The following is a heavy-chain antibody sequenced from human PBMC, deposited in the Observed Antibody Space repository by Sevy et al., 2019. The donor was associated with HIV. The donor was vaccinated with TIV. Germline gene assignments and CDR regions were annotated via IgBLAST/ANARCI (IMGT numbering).Heavy chain of an antibody. D-gene: IGHD1-26*01. Sequence: SETLSLTCTVSGGSITSLYWNWIRQPPGKGLEWIANIYYNGHINYNPSLKSRVTLSLDTSTNQFSLRLSSVTAADTAMYYCAGENAWGRGYSWGQGTPVTVSS. CDR3: AGENAWGRGYS. J-gene: IGHJ4*02. CDR1: GGSITSLY. CDR2: IYYNGHI. V-gene: IGHV4-59*08.